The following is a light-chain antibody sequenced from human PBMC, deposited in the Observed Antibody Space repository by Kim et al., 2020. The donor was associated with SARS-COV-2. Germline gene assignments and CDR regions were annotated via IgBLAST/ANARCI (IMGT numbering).Light chain of an antibody. CDR2: DND. CDR3: ATWDNSLNGLV. CDR1: NSNIGQNY. Sequence: GQKVTISCTGSNSNIGQNYVSWYQQLPGTAPTLLIYDNDKRHSGIPARFSCSKSGTSATLDITGLQTGDEADYYCATWDNSLNGLVFGGGTQLTVL. V-gene: IGLV1-51*01. J-gene: IGLJ2*01.